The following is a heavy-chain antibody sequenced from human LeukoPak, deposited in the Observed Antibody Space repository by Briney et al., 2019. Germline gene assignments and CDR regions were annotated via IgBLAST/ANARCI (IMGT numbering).Heavy chain of an antibody. CDR1: GYTFTSYG. CDR2: ISAYNGNT. J-gene: IGHJ3*02. Sequence: GASVKVSCKASGYTFTSYGINWVRQAPGQGLEWMGWISAYNGNTNYAQKLQGRVTMTTDTSTSTAYMELRSLRSDDTAVYYCARVLRFLEWPTPDAFDIWGQGTMVTVSS. V-gene: IGHV1-18*01. D-gene: IGHD3-3*01. CDR3: ARVLRFLEWPTPDAFDI.